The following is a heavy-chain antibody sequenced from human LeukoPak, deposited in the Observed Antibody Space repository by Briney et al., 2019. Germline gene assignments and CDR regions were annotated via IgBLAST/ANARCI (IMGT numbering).Heavy chain of an antibody. CDR2: ISPYNGNT. D-gene: IGHD3-22*01. CDR3: ARDQAIDYYDSSGNWFDP. J-gene: IGHJ5*02. Sequence: GASVKVSCKASGYTFISYGISWVRQAPGQGLEWMGWISPYNGNTNYAQKLQGRVTMTTDTSTSTAYMELRSLRSDDTAVYYCARDQAIDYYDSSGNWFDPWGQGTLVTVSS. CDR1: GYTFISYG. V-gene: IGHV1-18*01.